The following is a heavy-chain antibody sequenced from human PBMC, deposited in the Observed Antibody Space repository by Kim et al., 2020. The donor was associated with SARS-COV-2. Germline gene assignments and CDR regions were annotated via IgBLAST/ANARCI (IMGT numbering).Heavy chain of an antibody. J-gene: IGHJ6*02. CDR1: GGSISSSNW. D-gene: IGHD5-12*01. CDR2: IYHSGST. Sequence: SETLSLTCAVSGGSISSSNWWSWVRQPPGKGLEWIGEIYHSGSTNYNTPLNSRVTISVDKSKNQFSLKLSSVTAADTAVYYCARDKRYDYLPPDGMDVWGQGTTVTVSS. V-gene: IGHV4-4*02. CDR3: ARDKRYDYLPPDGMDV.